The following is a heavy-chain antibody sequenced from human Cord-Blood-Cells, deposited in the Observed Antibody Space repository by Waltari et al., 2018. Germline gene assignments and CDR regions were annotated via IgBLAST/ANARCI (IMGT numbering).Heavy chain of an antibody. CDR3: ARLPSSGSYDY. D-gene: IGHD1-26*01. J-gene: IGHJ4*02. V-gene: IGHV4-34*01. CDR1: GGSFSGYY. CDR2: INHSGST. Sequence: QVQLQQWGAGLLKPSETLSLTCAVYGGSFSGYYWSWIRQPPGKGLEWIGEINHSGSTNYNPSLKSRVTISVDTSKNQFSLKLSSVTAADTAVYYCARLPSSGSYDYWGQGTLVTVSS.